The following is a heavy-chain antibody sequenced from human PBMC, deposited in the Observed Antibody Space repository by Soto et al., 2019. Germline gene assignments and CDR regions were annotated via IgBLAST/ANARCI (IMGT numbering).Heavy chain of an antibody. CDR2: IYYSGST. CDR1: GGSISSGDYY. D-gene: IGHD3-22*01. Sequence: QVQLQESGPGLVKPSQTLSLTCTVSGGSISSGDYYWSWIRQPPGKGLDWIGYIYYSGSTYYNPSLRSLVTLSVDTSKNQFSLKLSSVTAADTAVYDCARVNYYDSSGYYLGSRIDYWGQGTLVTVSS. CDR3: ARVNYYDSSGYYLGSRIDY. J-gene: IGHJ4*02. V-gene: IGHV4-30-4*01.